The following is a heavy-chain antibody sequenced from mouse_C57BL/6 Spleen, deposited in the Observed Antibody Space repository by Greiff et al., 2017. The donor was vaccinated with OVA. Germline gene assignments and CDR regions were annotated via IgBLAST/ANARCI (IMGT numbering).Heavy chain of an antibody. V-gene: IGHV1-54*01. CDR2: INPGSGGT. Sequence: VQLQESGAELVRPGTSVKVSCKASGYAFTNYLLEWVKQRPGQGLEWIGVINPGSGGTNYNEKFKGKATLTADKSSSTAYMQLSSLTSEDSAVYCCARDPITTGVATNWYLDVGGTGTTVTVSS. D-gene: IGHD1-1*01. CDR3: ARDPITTGVATNWYLDV. CDR1: GYAFTNYL. J-gene: IGHJ1*03.